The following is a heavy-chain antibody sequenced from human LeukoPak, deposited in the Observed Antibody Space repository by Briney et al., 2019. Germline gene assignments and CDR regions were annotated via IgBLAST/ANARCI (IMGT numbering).Heavy chain of an antibody. CDR3: ARDFDDYGVFLN. CDR2: ISYDGSNK. Sequence: GGSLRLSCAASGFTFSSYAMHWVRQAPGKGLEWVAVISYDGSNKYYADSVKGRFTISRDNSKNTLYLQMNSLRAEDTAVYYCARDFDDYGVFLNWGQGTLVTVSS. V-gene: IGHV3-30-3*01. CDR1: GFTFSSYA. J-gene: IGHJ4*02. D-gene: IGHD4-17*01.